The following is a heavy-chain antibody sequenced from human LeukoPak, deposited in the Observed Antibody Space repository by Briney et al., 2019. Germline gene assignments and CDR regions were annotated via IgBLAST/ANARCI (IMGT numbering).Heavy chain of an antibody. J-gene: IGHJ1*01. CDR3: ARGHSPVTAKVSYFQH. CDR2: INHSGST. CDR1: GGSFSGYY. V-gene: IGHV4-34*01. D-gene: IGHD2-21*02. Sequence: SETLSLTCAVYGGSFSGYYWSCIRQPPGKGLEWIGEINHSGSTNYNPSLKSRVTILVDTSKNQFSLKLSSVTAADTAVYYCARGHSPVTAKVSYFQHWGQGTLVTVSS.